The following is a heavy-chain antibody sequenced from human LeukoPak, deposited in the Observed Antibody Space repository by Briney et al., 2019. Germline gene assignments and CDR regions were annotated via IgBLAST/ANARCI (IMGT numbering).Heavy chain of an antibody. CDR1: GFTISTYW. CDR2: IKQDGSEQ. Sequence: PGGSLRLSCAASGFTISTYWRSWVRQAPGKGLEWLANIKQDGSEQYYVDSVKGRFAISRDNAKNSVYLQMNGLRAEDTAVYYCARENTAVPGGDCWGQGTLVTVSS. CDR3: ARENTAVPGGDC. V-gene: IGHV3-7*01. D-gene: IGHD5-18*01. J-gene: IGHJ4*02.